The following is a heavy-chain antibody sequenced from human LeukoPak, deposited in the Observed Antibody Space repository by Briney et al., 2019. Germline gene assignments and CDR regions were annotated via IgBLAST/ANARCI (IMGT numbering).Heavy chain of an antibody. CDR3: TKRQGPTSGSYDYFDP. Sequence: PSETLSLTCTVSGGSISSYYWTWIRQPAGKGLEWIAYIHSSGYTNYNPSLKSRVTISVDTSNNQFSLKVTSVTAADTAMYYCTKRQGPTSGSYDYFDPWGQGALVPVSS. CDR2: IHSSGYT. V-gene: IGHV4-4*09. D-gene: IGHD1-26*01. CDR1: GGSISSYY. J-gene: IGHJ5*02.